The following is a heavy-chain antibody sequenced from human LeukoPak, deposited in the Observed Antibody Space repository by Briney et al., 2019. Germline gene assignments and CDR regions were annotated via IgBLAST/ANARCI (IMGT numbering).Heavy chain of an antibody. Sequence: PGGSLRLSCAASGFTFSSYEMHWVRQAPGRGLEWVSYIGSSGSSIYYADSVKGRFTISRDNAKNSLYLQMNSPRAEDTAVYYCARDYGGSSPFDFWGQGTLVTVSS. J-gene: IGHJ4*02. V-gene: IGHV3-48*03. CDR3: ARDYGGSSPFDF. D-gene: IGHD4-23*01. CDR1: GFTFSSYE. CDR2: IGSSGSSI.